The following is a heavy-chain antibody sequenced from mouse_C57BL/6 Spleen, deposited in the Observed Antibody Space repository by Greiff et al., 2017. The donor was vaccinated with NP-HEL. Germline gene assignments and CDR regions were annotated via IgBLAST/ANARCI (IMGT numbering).Heavy chain of an antibody. D-gene: IGHD2-5*01. CDR2: ISSGSSTI. V-gene: IGHV5-17*01. CDR1: GFTFSDYG. CDR3: ADSNFFAY. Sequence: VQLKQSGGGLVKPGGSLKLSCAASGFTFSDYGMHWVRQAPEKGLEWVAYISSGSSTIYYADTVKGRFTISRDNAKNTLFLQMTSLRSEDTAMYYCADSNFFAYWGQRTLVTVSA. J-gene: IGHJ3*01.